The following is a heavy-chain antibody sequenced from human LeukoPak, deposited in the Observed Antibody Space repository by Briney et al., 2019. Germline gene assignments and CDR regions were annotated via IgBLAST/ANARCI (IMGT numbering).Heavy chain of an antibody. V-gene: IGHV1-2*02. CDR3: ARGGVWFGELSYYFDY. CDR2: INPNSGGT. CDR1: GYTFTGYY. J-gene: IGHJ4*02. Sequence: ASVKVSCKASGYTFTGYYMHWVRQAPGQGLEWMGWINPNSGGTNYAQKFQGRVTMTRDTSISTAYMELSRLRSDDTAVYYCARGGVWFGELSYYFDYWGQGTLVTVSS. D-gene: IGHD3-10*01.